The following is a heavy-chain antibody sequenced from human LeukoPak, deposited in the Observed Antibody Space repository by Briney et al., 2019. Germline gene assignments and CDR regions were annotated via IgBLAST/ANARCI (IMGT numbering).Heavy chain of an antibody. CDR1: GFTFSDYY. CDR3: ARDLGYYYDSSGFLDY. J-gene: IGHJ4*02. V-gene: IGHV3-11*04. CDR2: ISSSGSTI. Sequence: GGSLRLSCAASGFTFSDYYMSWIRQAPGKGLEWVSYISSSGSTIYYADSVKGRFTISRDNAKDSLYLQMNSLRAEDTAVYYCARDLGYYYDSSGFLDYWGQGTLVTVSS. D-gene: IGHD3-22*01.